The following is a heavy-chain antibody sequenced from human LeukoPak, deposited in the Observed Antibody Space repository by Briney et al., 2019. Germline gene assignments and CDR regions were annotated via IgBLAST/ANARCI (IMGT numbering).Heavy chain of an antibody. Sequence: SETLSLTCTVSGGSISGSNYYWGWIRQPPGKVLEWIGSIYYSGITYYNPSLKSRVTISVDTSKNQFSLKLSSVTAADTAVYYCARGARLIAAAGTVGWFDPWGQGTLVTVSS. CDR2: IYYSGIT. CDR3: ARGARLIAAAGTVGWFDP. J-gene: IGHJ5*02. CDR1: GGSISGSNYY. D-gene: IGHD6-13*01. V-gene: IGHV4-39*07.